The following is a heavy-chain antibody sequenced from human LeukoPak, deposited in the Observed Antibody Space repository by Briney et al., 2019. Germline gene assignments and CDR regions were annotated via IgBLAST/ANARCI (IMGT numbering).Heavy chain of an antibody. D-gene: IGHD3-22*01. CDR3: ARDPRGYDSSGYYYLNWYFDL. CDR1: GFTFSSDS. CDR2: ISSSSSYI. V-gene: IGHV3-21*01. Sequence: KAGGSLRLSCAASGFTFSSDSMNWVRQAPGKGLEWVSSISSSSSYIYYADSVKGRFTISRDNAKNSLYLQMNSLRAEDTAVYYCARDPRGYDSSGYYYLNWYFDLWGRGTLVTVSS. J-gene: IGHJ2*01.